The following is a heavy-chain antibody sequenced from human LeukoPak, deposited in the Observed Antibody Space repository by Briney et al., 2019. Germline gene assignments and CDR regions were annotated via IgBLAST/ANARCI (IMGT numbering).Heavy chain of an antibody. CDR1: GFLFRAYA. CDR2: ITITDGGA. Sequence: GGSLRLSCEASGFLFRAYAMSWVRQAPGKGLEWLSTITITDGGAYYIDSVKGRFTMSRDNSKNTLYLQMNSLRAEDTAVYYCAKNRGGTYKYYMDVWGNGTTVTV. CDR3: AKNRGGTYKYYMDV. J-gene: IGHJ6*03. V-gene: IGHV3-23*01. D-gene: IGHD1-1*01.